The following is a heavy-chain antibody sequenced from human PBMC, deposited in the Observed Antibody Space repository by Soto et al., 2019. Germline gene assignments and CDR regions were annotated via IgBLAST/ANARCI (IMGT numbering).Heavy chain of an antibody. D-gene: IGHD3-10*02. CDR3: ARSSVRGWSY. J-gene: IGHJ4*02. V-gene: IGHV4-34*01. CDR2: ITHSGST. CDR1: GGSFSDYY. Sequence: PSETLSLTCAVYGGSFSDYYWTWIRQPPGKGLEWIGEITHSGSTNYNPSLKSRVTISVDTSKNQFSLNLNSVTAADTAVYYCARSSVRGWSYWGQGTLVTVSS.